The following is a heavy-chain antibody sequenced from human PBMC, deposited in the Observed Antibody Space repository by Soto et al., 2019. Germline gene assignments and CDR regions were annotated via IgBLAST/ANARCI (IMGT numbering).Heavy chain of an antibody. CDR1: GYSFTSYW. Sequence: GESLKISCKGSGYSFTSYWIGWVRQMPGKGLEWMGIIYPGDSDTRYSPSFQGQVTISADKSISTAYLQWSSLKASDTAMYYCARCGAAAGTNYYYYMDVWGKGTTVTVSS. CDR2: IYPGDSDT. J-gene: IGHJ6*03. D-gene: IGHD6-13*01. CDR3: ARCGAAAGTNYYYYMDV. V-gene: IGHV5-51*01.